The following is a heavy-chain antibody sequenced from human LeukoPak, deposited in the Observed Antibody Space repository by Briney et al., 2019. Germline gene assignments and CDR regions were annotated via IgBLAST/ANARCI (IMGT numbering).Heavy chain of an antibody. J-gene: IGHJ4*02. V-gene: IGHV3-23*01. CDR1: GFTFSTYA. Sequence: PGGSLRLSCAASGFTFSTYAMTWVRQAPGKGLEWISVISGSGDNTHYADSVKGRFTISRDNSKNTLYLQMNSLSGEDTAVYYCAKDSGDWTRGTLLPREFYFDFWGQGTLVTVSS. D-gene: IGHD2-21*01. CDR2: ISGSGDNT. CDR3: AKDSGDWTRGTLLPREFYFDF.